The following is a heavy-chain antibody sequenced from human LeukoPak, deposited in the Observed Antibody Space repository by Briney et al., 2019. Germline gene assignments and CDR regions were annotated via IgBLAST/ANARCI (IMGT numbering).Heavy chain of an antibody. CDR3: ARHVRTILVCDY. Sequence: KPSETLSLTCTVSGGSISSSSYYWGWIRQPPGKGLEWIGSIYCSGSTYYNPSLKSRVTISVDTSKNQFSLKLSSVTAADTAVYYCARHVRTILVCDYWGQGTLVTVSS. V-gene: IGHV4-39*01. CDR2: IYCSGST. D-gene: IGHD3-3*01. J-gene: IGHJ4*02. CDR1: GGSISSSSYY.